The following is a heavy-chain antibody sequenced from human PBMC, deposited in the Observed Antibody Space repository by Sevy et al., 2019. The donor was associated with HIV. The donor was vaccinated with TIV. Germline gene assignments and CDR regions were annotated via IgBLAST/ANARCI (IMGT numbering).Heavy chain of an antibody. CDR2: IGSDGETT. D-gene: IGHD1-26*01. J-gene: IGHJ3*01. CDR1: GFPFSSYS. V-gene: IGHV3-64*01. Sequence: GGSLRLSCAASGFPFSSYSFYWVRQAPGKGLEYVSAIGSDGETTLYASSVKGRFTISRDNSKNTVFLQMGRLRSEDMGVDYCARASGTYHAFDLWGRGTMVTVSS. CDR3: ARASGTYHAFDL.